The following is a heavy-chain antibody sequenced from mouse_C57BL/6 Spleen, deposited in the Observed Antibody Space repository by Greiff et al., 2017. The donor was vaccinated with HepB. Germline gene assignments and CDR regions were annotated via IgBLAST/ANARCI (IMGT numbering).Heavy chain of an antibody. CDR3: ARRRDYDY. CDR1: GYSFTGYY. CDR2: INPSTGGT. J-gene: IGHJ2*01. D-gene: IGHD2-4*01. V-gene: IGHV1-42*01. Sequence: EVKLQESGPELVKPGASVKISCKASGYSFTGYYMNWVKQSPEKSLEWIGEINPSTGGTTYNQKFKAKATLTVDKSSSTAYMQLKSLTSEDSAVYYCARRRDYDYWGQGTTLTVSS.